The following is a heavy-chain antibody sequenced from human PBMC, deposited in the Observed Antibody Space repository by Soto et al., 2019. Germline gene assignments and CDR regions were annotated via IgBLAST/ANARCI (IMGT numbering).Heavy chain of an antibody. J-gene: IGHJ5*02. D-gene: IGHD3-9*01. CDR1: GGSISSYY. V-gene: IGHV4-59*01. CDR3: ARDFRPSDWFSPNWFDP. CDR2: IYYSGST. Sequence: ASETLSLTYTVSGGSISSYYWSWIRQPPGKGLEWIGYIYYSGSTNYSPSLKSRVTISVDTSKNQFSLKLSSVTAADTAVYYCARDFRPSDWFSPNWFDPWGQGTLVTVSS.